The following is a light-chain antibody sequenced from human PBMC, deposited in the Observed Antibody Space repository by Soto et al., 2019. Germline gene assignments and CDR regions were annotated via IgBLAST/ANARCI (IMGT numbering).Light chain of an antibody. J-gene: IGKJ3*01. CDR2: GAS. CDR3: QHYDNLPPFT. V-gene: IGKV1-33*01. CDR1: QDIRKY. Sequence: DLQMTQSPSSLSASIGDRVTITCQASQDIRKYLSWYQQKPGRAPKLLIYGASNLETGVPSRFSGSGYGTDFTFTISSLQPEDIATYYCQHYDNLPPFTFCPGTKVAIK.